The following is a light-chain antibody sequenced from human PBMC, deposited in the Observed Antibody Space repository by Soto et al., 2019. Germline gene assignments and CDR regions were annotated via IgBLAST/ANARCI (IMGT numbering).Light chain of an antibody. CDR1: LDISNY. V-gene: IGKV1-9*01. CDR2: AAS. Sequence: DIQLTQSPSFLSASVGDRVTITCRASLDISNYLAWYQQKPGRAPKPLIFAASTLQGGVPSRFSGSGSGTGFTLAISNLQPEDFAAYYCQQLKTYPIFTFGPGTTVDIK. CDR3: QQLKTYPIFT. J-gene: IGKJ3*01.